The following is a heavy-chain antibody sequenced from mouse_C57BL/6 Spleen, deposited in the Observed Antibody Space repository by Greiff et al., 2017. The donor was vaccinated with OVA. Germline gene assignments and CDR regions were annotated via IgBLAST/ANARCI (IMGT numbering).Heavy chain of an antibody. V-gene: IGHV2-5*01. D-gene: IGHD2-4*01. CDR1: GFSLTSYG. J-gene: IGHJ4*01. Sequence: VQLQESGPGLVQPSQSLSITCTVSGFSLTSYGVHWVRQSPGKGLEWLGVIWRGGSTDYNAAFMSRLSITKDNSKSQVFFKMNSLQADDTAIYYCAKNLDYDPYYYAMDYWGQGTSVTVSS. CDR2: IWRGGST. CDR3: AKNLDYDPYYYAMDY.